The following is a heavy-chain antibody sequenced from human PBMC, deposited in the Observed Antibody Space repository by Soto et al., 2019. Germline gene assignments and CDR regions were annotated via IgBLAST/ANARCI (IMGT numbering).Heavy chain of an antibody. J-gene: IGHJ4*02. V-gene: IGHV1-2*02. D-gene: IGHD1-26*01. CDR3: ARDRPIVGTTTWDY. CDR1: GYTFTGYY. CDR2: INPKNGGT. Sequence: QVQLVQSGAEVKKSGASVMVSCKASGYTFTGYYIHWVRQAPGQGLEWMGWINPKNGGTDYVQKFQGGVTMTRNTPITTAYMELSRLRSYDTAVYYCARDRPIVGTTTWDYWGQGTLVTVSS.